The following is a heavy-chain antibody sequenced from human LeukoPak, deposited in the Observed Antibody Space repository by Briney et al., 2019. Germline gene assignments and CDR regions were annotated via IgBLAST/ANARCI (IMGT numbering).Heavy chain of an antibody. J-gene: IGHJ6*02. V-gene: IGHV3-7*05. CDR2: IKQDGSEK. Sequence: GGSLRLSCAGSGITLSTYWMSWVRQAPGKGLEWVAYIKQDGSEKYYVDSVKGRFTISRDNAKSSLHLEMNSLRAEDTAVYYCARGHKGLQVWGQGTTVTVSS. D-gene: IGHD3-16*01. CDR1: GITLSTYW. CDR3: ARGHKGLQV.